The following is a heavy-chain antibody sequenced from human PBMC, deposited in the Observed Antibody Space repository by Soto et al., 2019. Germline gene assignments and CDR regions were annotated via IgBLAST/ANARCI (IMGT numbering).Heavy chain of an antibody. V-gene: IGHV3-30*18. CDR3: AKDVTRRESINGWYEGYFDY. CDR1: GFTFSNYG. Sequence: GGSLRLSCAASGFTFSNYGMHWVRQAPGKGLEWVAVISYDGRNNYYADSVKGRFTISRDNSKNTLYLQMNSLRAEDTAVYYCAKDVTRRESINGWYEGYFDYWGQGTLVTVSS. D-gene: IGHD6-19*01. CDR2: ISYDGRNN. J-gene: IGHJ4*02.